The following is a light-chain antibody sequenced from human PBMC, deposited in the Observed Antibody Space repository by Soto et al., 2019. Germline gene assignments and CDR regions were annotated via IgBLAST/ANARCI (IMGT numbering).Light chain of an antibody. J-gene: IGLJ1*01. CDR1: SSEIGASNY. V-gene: IGLV2-14*03. CDR3: YSWNSNSDTHYV. CDR2: DVN. Sequence: QSALTQPASVSGSTGQSITSSCTGTSSEIGASNYVSWYQQDPGQAPKLMIADVNNRPSGISDRFSGSKSGNTASLTISGLQAEDEADYYCYSWNSNSDTHYVFGTGTKLTVL.